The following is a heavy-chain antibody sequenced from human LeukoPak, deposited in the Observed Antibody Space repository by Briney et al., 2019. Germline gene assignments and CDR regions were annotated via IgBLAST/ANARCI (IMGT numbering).Heavy chain of an antibody. CDR3: AKDWQWERLTGAFNV. V-gene: IGHV3-66*01. CDR1: GFTVSSDF. D-gene: IGHD1-26*01. Sequence: GGSLRLSCVASGFTVSSDFMGWVRQAPRKGLQWLSLISAEGYTYYADSVKGRFTISRDNSKDTLYLQMNSLRAEDTAVYYCAKDWQWERLTGAFNVWGQGTMVTVS. CDR2: ISAEGYT. J-gene: IGHJ3*01.